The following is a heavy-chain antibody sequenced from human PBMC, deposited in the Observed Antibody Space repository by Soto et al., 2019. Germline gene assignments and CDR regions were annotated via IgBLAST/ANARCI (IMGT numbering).Heavy chain of an antibody. CDR1: GGSISSGGYS. CDR2: IYHFGST. Sequence: SETLSLTCAVSGGSISSGGYSWSWIRQPPGKGLEWIAYIYHFGSTYYNPSLKSRVTISVDRSKNQFSLKLSSVTAADTAVYYCACSLTDNWFDPWGQGTLVTVSS. V-gene: IGHV4-30-2*01. CDR3: ACSLTDNWFDP. J-gene: IGHJ5*02. D-gene: IGHD7-27*01.